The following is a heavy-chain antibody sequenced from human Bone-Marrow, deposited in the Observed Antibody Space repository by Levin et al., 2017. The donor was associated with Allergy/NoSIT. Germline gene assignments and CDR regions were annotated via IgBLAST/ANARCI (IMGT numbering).Heavy chain of an antibody. V-gene: IGHV5-51*01. Sequence: ASVKVSCKGSGYSFTSYWIGWVRQMPGKGLEWMGIIYPGDSDTRYSPSFQGQVTISADKSISTAYLQWSSLKASDTAMYYCARHEAAAADYWGQGTLVTVSS. J-gene: IGHJ4*02. CDR2: IYPGDSDT. CDR3: ARHEAAAADY. CDR1: GYSFTSYW. D-gene: IGHD6-13*01.